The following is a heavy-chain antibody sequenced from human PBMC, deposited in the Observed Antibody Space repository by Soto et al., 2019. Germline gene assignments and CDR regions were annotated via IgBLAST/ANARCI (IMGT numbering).Heavy chain of an antibody. J-gene: IGHJ4*02. D-gene: IGHD2-8*01. CDR1: GGSISTNDW. CDR3: ATRDDTNNVCHFP. V-gene: IGHV4-4*01. Sequence: QVQLQESGAGLVKPSETLSLTSAVSGGSISTNDWWTWVRQPPGNVLEWIGDIHDTGSTTNYIPFLRSRVTVSIDKLEHHFSLRLTSVTAAATAVYCCATRDDTNNVCHFPWGQGTLVTVSS. CDR2: IHDTGSTT.